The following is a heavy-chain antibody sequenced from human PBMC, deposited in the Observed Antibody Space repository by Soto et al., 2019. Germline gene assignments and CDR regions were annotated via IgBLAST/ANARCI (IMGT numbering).Heavy chain of an antibody. Sequence: QAQLAQSGAEVKKPGASVKVSCKASGYTFSNNDLNWVRQAPVQGLEWMGWVNPNSGNTGYAQKFQGRVTMTRDTSTTTAYMELSSLRSEDTAVYYCARVTRTWFFDLWGRGTLVTVSS. J-gene: IGHJ2*01. V-gene: IGHV1-8*01. CDR2: VNPNSGNT. CDR3: ARVTRTWFFDL. CDR1: GYTFSNND.